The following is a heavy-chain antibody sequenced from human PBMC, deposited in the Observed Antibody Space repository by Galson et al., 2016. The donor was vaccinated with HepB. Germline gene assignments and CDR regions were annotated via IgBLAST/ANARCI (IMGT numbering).Heavy chain of an antibody. J-gene: IGHJ4*02. CDR1: GFTFTDFG. Sequence: SLRLSCAASGFTFTDFGMHWVRQAPGKGPERVAVVSYDGTNRDYADSVKGRFTISRDDSKSTLSLQMSNLRPEDTAVYYCVKDAMIYAPLKLFEYWGQGALVTVSS. CDR3: VKDAMIYAPLKLFEY. D-gene: IGHD2-2*01. CDR2: VSYDGTNR. V-gene: IGHV3-30*18.